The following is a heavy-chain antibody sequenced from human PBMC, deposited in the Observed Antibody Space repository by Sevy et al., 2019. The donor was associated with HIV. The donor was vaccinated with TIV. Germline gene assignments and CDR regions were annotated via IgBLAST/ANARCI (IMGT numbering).Heavy chain of an antibody. CDR3: AKDRGFDYGIDD. J-gene: IGHJ6*02. CDR1: GFTFADYT. Sequence: GGSLRLSCAASGFTFADYTMNWVRQAPGKGLEWVSLMSWDGDSTNYADSVKGRFTISRDNSKNSLYLQMNSLRTEDTALYYCAKDRGFDYGIDDWGQGTTVTVSS. D-gene: IGHD3-3*01. V-gene: IGHV3-43*01. CDR2: MSWDGDST.